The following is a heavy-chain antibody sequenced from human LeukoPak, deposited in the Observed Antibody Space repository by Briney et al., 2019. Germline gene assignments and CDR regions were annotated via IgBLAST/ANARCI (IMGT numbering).Heavy chain of an antibody. J-gene: IGHJ3*02. Sequence: PGGSLRLSCAASGFTFSSYAMSWVRQAPGKGLEWVSSISSSSSYIYYADSVKGRFTISRDNAKNSLYLQMNSLRAEDTAVYYCARGAAIAAAGNAFDIWGQGTMVTVSS. CDR3: ARGAAIAAAGNAFDI. D-gene: IGHD6-13*01. CDR2: ISSSSSYI. CDR1: GFTFSSYA. V-gene: IGHV3-21*01.